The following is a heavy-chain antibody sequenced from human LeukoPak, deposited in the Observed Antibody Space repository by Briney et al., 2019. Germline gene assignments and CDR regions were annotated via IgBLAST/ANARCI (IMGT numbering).Heavy chain of an antibody. CDR3: AGLVGRYSSGLYYYYFDY. Sequence: PGGSLRLSCAASGFTFTNYAMSWVRQPPGKGLEWIGEMYLSGTTHSNPSVKNRVTISIDKSKNQFFLNLSSVTAADTAVYYCAGLVGRYSSGLYYYYFDYWGQGTLVTVSS. D-gene: IGHD3-22*01. J-gene: IGHJ4*02. CDR2: MYLSGTT. CDR1: GFTFTNYAM. V-gene: IGHV4-4*02.